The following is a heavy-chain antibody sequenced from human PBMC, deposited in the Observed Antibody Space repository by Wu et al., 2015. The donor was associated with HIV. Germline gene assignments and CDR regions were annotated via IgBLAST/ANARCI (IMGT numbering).Heavy chain of an antibody. D-gene: IGHD3-9*01. CDR3: AREVRYYDILMSNPPYYYYYMDV. Sequence: QVQLVQSGAEVKKPGASVKVSCKASGYTFTSYGISWVRQAPGQGLEWMGWISAYNGNTNYAQKLQGRVTMTTDTSTSTAYMELRSLRSDDTAVYYCAREVRYYDILMSNPPYYYYYMDVWGKGTTVTVSS. V-gene: IGHV1-18*01. CDR2: ISAYNGNT. J-gene: IGHJ6*03. CDR1: GYTFTSYG.